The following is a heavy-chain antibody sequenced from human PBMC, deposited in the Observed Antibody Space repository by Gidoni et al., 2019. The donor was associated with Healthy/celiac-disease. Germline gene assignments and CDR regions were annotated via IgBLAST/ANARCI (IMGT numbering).Heavy chain of an antibody. J-gene: IGHJ4*02. CDR3: ARSLETGYSSSWYSGY. CDR1: GGSIRSYY. V-gene: IGHV4-59*08. Sequence: VQLQESGPGLVKPSENLSLTCTVSGGSIRSYYWRWIRQPPGKGLEWIGYIYYSGSTNYNPSLKSRVTISVYTSKNQFSLKLSSVTAADTAVYYCARSLETGYSSSWYSGYWGQGTLVTVSS. D-gene: IGHD6-13*01. CDR2: IYYSGST.